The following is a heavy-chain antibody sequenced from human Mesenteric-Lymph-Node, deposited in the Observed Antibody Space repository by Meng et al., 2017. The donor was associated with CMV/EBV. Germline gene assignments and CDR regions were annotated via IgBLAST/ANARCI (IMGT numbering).Heavy chain of an antibody. CDR3: ARGTPYFGELISGHDK. Sequence: SVKVSCKASGGTFSSYAISWVRQAPGQGLEWMGGIIPIFGTPNYAQKLQGRVTITTDESTSTVYMDLSSLRSDDTAVYFCARGTPYFGELISGHDKWGQGTLVTVSS. D-gene: IGHD3-10*01. J-gene: IGHJ4*02. CDR2: IIPIFGTP. V-gene: IGHV1-69*05. CDR1: GGTFSSYA.